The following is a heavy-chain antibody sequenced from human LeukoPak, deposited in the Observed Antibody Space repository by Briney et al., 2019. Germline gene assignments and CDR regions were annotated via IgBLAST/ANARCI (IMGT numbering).Heavy chain of an antibody. D-gene: IGHD3-10*01. V-gene: IGHV3-23*01. J-gene: IGHJ4*02. Sequence: GGSLRLSCVASGFTFRNFAMSWVRQAPGKGLEWVIVISGSGGSTYYADSVKGRFTISRDNSKNTLYLQMNSLRAEDTAVYYCAKQGNFDYWGQGTLVTVSS. CDR2: ISGSGGST. CDR3: AKQGNFDY. CDR1: GFTFRNFA.